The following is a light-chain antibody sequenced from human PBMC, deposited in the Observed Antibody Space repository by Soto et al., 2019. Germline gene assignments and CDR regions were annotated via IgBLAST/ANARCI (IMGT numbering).Light chain of an antibody. CDR3: QKYDRAPRT. Sequence: DIQLTQSPSFLSASVGDRVTITCRASQDISNYLAWYQQKPGKVPKLLISAASTLQSGVPSRFSGSGSGTAFTLTIRSLQPEDVATYYCQKYDRAPRTFGHGTKVDIK. CDR2: AAS. CDR1: QDISNY. J-gene: IGKJ1*01. V-gene: IGKV1-27*01.